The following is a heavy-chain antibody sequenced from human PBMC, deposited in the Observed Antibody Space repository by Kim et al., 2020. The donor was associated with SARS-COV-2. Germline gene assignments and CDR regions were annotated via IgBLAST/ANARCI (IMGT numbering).Heavy chain of an antibody. V-gene: IGHV1-2*02. CDR2: INPNSGGT. CDR1: GYTFTGYY. J-gene: IGHJ6*02. D-gene: IGHD6-6*01. Sequence: ASVKVSCKASGYTFTGYYMHWVRQAPGQGLEWMGWINPNSGGTNYAQKFQGRVTMTRDTSISTAYMELSRLRSDDTAVYYCAREGSPHSPYGMDVWGQGTTVTVSS. CDR3: AREGSPHSPYGMDV.